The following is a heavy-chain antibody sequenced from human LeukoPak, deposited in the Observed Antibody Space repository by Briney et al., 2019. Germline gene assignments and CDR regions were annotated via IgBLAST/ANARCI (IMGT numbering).Heavy chain of an antibody. J-gene: IGHJ3*02. CDR3: ARDKGSGFYYDTLDI. CDR1: SFTFSTYG. D-gene: IGHD3-22*01. Sequence: GGSLRLSCAASSFTFSTYGMHWVRQTPGKGLEWVAVTSHDGNNKYYADSVKGRFTISRDNSKSTLYLQMNSLRPEDTALYFCARDKGSGFYYDTLDIWGQGTMVSVSS. V-gene: IGHV3-30*03. CDR2: TSHDGNNK.